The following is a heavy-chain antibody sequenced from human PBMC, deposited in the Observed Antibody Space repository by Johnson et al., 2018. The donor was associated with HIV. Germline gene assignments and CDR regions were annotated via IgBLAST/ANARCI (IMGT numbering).Heavy chain of an antibody. J-gene: IGHJ3*02. D-gene: IGHD4-23*01. CDR2: IWYDGSNK. CDR3: AKARSLLDYGGFDAFDI. V-gene: IGHV3-33*06. Sequence: QVQLVESGGGVVQPGRSLRLSCAASGFTFSSYAMHWVRQAPGKGLEWVAVIWYDGSNKYYADSVKGRFTISRDNSKNTLSLQMNSLRVEDTAMYYCAKARSLLDYGGFDAFDIWGQGTVVTVSS. CDR1: GFTFSSYA.